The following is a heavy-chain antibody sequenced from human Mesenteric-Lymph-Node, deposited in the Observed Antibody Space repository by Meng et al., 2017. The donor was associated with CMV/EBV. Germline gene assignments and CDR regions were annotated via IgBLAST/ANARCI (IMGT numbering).Heavy chain of an antibody. CDR1: GFTFSIYG. CDR2: IWYDGSNK. D-gene: IGHD6-6*01. Sequence: GESLKISCAASGFTFSIYGMHWVRQAPGKGLEWVAVIWYDGSNKYYADSVEGRFTISRDNSKNTLYLQMNSLRADDTAVYYCVRGSIADYWGQGTLVTVSS. CDR3: VRGSIADY. V-gene: IGHV3-33*01. J-gene: IGHJ4*02.